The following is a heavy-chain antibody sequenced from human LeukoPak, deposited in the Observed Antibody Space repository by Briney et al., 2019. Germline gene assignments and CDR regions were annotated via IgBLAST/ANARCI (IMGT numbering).Heavy chain of an antibody. Sequence: ASVKVSCKASGYTFTSYYMHWVRQAPGQGLERMGWINPNSGGTNYAQKFQGWVTMTRDTSISTAYMELSRLRSDDTAVYYCARDSAAEAFDIWGQGTMVTVPS. D-gene: IGHD3-10*01. V-gene: IGHV1-2*04. CDR3: ARDSAAEAFDI. CDR1: GYTFTSYY. J-gene: IGHJ3*02. CDR2: INPNSGGT.